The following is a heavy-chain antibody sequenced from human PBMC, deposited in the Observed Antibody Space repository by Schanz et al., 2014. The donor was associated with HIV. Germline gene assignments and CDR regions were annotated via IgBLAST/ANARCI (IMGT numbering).Heavy chain of an antibody. CDR2: INPNSGTT. CDR1: GYAFSDYY. J-gene: IGHJ3*02. Sequence: QAQLVQSGAEVSEPGASVKVSCKASGYAFSDYYLHWVRKAPGQGLQWMGWINPNSGTTNYAQNFRGRVTLSRDTSTTTAYMEVSRLRSDDTAVYYCARDRGSISWMGRAFDIWGQGTMVTVSS. D-gene: IGHD2-2*01. V-gene: IGHV1-2*02. CDR3: ARDRGSISWMGRAFDI.